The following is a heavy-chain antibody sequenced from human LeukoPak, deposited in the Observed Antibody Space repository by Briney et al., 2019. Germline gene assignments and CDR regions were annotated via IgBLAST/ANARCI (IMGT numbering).Heavy chain of an antibody. D-gene: IGHD5-12*01. Sequence: GGSLTLSCAASGFTFSSYSMNWVRQAPGKGLEWVSSISSFSNYIYYADSVKGRFTISRDNAKNSLFLHMNSLRAEDTAVYYCARRVATARDAFDIWGQGTMVTVSS. J-gene: IGHJ3*02. CDR2: ISSFSNYI. CDR1: GFTFSSYS. CDR3: ARRVATARDAFDI. V-gene: IGHV3-21*01.